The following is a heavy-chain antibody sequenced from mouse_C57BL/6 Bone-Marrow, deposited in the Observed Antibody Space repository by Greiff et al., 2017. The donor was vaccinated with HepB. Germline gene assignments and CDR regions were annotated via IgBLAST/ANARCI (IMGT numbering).Heavy chain of an antibody. CDR3: ARGYYGKVAWFAY. CDR1: GYSITSGYD. Sequence: EVQVVESGPGMVKPSQSLSLTCTVTGYSITSGYDWHWIRHFPGNKLEWMGYISYSGSTNYNPSLKSRISITHDTSKNHFFLKLNSVTTEDTATYYCARGYYGKVAWFAYWGQGTLVTVSA. D-gene: IGHD1-1*01. V-gene: IGHV3-1*01. J-gene: IGHJ3*01. CDR2: ISYSGST.